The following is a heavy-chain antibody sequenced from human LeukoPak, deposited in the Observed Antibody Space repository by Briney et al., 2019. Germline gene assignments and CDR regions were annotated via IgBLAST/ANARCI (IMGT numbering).Heavy chain of an antibody. D-gene: IGHD5-18*01. CDR3: AKATEGYSYGSFDY. Sequence: GGSLRLSCAASGFTFSSYAMSWVRQAPGKGLEWVSAISGGGSTYYADSVKGRFTISRDNSKNTLYLQMSSLRAEDTAVYYCAKATEGYSYGSFDYWGQGTLVTVSS. CDR1: GFTFSSYA. V-gene: IGHV3-23*01. CDR2: ISGGGST. J-gene: IGHJ4*02.